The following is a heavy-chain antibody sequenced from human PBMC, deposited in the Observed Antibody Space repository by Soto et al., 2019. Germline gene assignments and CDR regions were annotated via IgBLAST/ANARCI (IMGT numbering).Heavy chain of an antibody. CDR1: GGKFSTLA. V-gene: IGHV1-69*01. J-gene: IGHJ4*02. Sequence: QVQLVQSGAEVKRPGSSVKVSCKASGGKFSTLAINWVRQAPGHGLEWMGGIIPLFGEANYARKFQGRVTLTADESTTAAFMELSRLRSDDTAVYYCARGVYSGGPTDDYVNWPTLLWGQGTRITVNS. D-gene: IGHD1-1*01. CDR3: ARGVYSGGPTDDYVNWPTLL. CDR2: IIPLFGEA.